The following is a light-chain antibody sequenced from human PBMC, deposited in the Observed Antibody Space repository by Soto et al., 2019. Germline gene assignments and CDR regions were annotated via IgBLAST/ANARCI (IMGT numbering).Light chain of an antibody. J-gene: IGKJ1*01. CDR2: GVS. V-gene: IGKV3-20*01. CDR1: QSLSGSY. CDR3: HQYGSAPRT. Sequence: EIVLTQSPGTLSLSPGERATLSCRASQSLSGSYLAWYQQKPGQAPRLLIYGVSNRATGIPDRFSGSGSGTDFTLLISRLEPEDFAVYYCHQYGSAPRTFGQGTKVEIK.